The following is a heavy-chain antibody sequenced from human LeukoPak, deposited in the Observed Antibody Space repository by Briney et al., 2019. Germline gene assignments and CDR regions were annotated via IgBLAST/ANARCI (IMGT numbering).Heavy chain of an antibody. J-gene: IGHJ5*02. D-gene: IGHD3-10*01. Sequence: GASVKVSCKASGYTFTSYGISWVRQAPGQGLEWMGWISAYNGNTNYAQKLQGRVTMTTDTSTSTAYMELRSLRSDDTAVYYCAGDLWFGELHGWFDPWGQGTLVTVSS. CDR2: ISAYNGNT. CDR3: AGDLWFGELHGWFDP. CDR1: GYTFTSYG. V-gene: IGHV1-18*01.